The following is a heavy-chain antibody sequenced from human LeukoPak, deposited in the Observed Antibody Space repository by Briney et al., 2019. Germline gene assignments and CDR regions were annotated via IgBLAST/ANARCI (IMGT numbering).Heavy chain of an antibody. CDR2: IYTSGST. Sequence: TSETLSLTSTISVGSISSYYWSWIRQPAGKGLEWIGRIYTSGSTNYNPSLKSRVTISVDKSKNQFSLKLSSVTAADTAVYYCARDRVAAAGTDYWGQGTLVTVSS. CDR1: VGSISSYY. J-gene: IGHJ4*02. D-gene: IGHD6-13*01. V-gene: IGHV4-4*07. CDR3: ARDRVAAAGTDY.